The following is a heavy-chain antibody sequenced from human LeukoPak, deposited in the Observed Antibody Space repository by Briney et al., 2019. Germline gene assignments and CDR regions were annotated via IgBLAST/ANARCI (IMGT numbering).Heavy chain of an antibody. J-gene: IGHJ5*02. V-gene: IGHV4-61*02. CDR1: GGSISSGSYY. Sequence: PSQTLSLTCTVSGGSISSGSYYWSWIRQPAGKGLEWIGRIYTSGSTNCNPSLKSRVTISVDTSKNQFSLKLSSVTAADTAVYYCARDQELLWFGELLSDNWFDPWGQGTLVTVSS. D-gene: IGHD3-10*01. CDR2: IYTSGST. CDR3: ARDQELLWFGELLSDNWFDP.